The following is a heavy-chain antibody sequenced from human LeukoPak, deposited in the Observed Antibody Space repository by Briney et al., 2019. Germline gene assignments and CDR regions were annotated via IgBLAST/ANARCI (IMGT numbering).Heavy chain of an antibody. CDR3: AKDEDYGADSPFHY. V-gene: IGHV3-23*01. J-gene: IGHJ4*02. CDR2: IYENGGTT. CDR1: GFTFRSHA. D-gene: IGHD4-23*01. Sequence: GGSLRLSCVGSGFTFRSHAMSWVRQAPEKGLEFVSGIYENGGTTYYADSVKGRFTISRDNSKSTLYLQMHSLRAEDTAVYYCAKDEDYGADSPFHYWGQGTLVTVSS.